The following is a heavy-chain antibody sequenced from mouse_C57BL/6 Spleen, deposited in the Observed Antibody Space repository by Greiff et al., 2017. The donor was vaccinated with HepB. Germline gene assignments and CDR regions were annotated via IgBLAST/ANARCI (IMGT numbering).Heavy chain of an antibody. CDR2: IYPGDGNT. CDR3: AYYYGFAY. CDR1: GYAFSSYW. V-gene: IGHV1-82*01. J-gene: IGHJ3*01. Sequence: VQLQQSGPELVKPGASVKISCKASGYAFSSYWMNWVKQRPGKGLEWIGRIYPGDGNTNYNGKCKGKATLTADKSSSTAYMQLSSLTSEDSAVYFCAYYYGFAYWGQGTLVTVSA. D-gene: IGHD1-1*01.